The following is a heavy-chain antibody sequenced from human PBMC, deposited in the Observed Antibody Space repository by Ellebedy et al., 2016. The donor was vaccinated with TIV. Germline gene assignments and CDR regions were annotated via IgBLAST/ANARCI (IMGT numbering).Heavy chain of an antibody. CDR3: VKGAWLDD. D-gene: IGHD1-26*01. Sequence: GESLKISXAASGFAFSGYAMSWVRQAPGKGLEWVSSISYSSDITHYADSVKGRFTISRDNSKNTLYLQMNSLRAEDTAVYYCVKGAWLDDWGQGTLVTVSS. V-gene: IGHV3-23*01. CDR2: ISYSSDIT. J-gene: IGHJ4*02. CDR1: GFAFSGYA.